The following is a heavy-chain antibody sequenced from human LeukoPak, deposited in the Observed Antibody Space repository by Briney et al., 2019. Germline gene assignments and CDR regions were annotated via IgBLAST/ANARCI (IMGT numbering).Heavy chain of an antibody. CDR3: ARDQWLAYYYHGMDV. CDR2: ITNNGSTI. Sequence: PGGSLRLSCAASGFTFSTYAMNWVRQAPGKGLEWVSYITNNGSTIYYADSVKGRFTISRDKAENSLYRQMNSLRAEDTAIYYCARDQWLAYYYHGMDVWGQGTTVTVSS. CDR1: GFTFSTYA. J-gene: IGHJ6*02. D-gene: IGHD6-19*01. V-gene: IGHV3-48*03.